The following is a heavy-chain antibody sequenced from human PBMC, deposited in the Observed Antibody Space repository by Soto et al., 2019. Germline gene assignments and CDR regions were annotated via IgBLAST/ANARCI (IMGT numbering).Heavy chain of an antibody. CDR1: GGSLSRYS. V-gene: IGHV4-59*01. CDR2: MYNDGAT. CDR3: ARGPTITTDV. Sequence: SETLSLTCTISGGSLSRYSCHWLRQPPGKGLEWIGYMYNDGATDYNPSLKSRLSMSLDTSTNQFSLRLSSVTAADTAVYFCARGPTITTDVWGRGILVTVSS. D-gene: IGHD5-12*01. J-gene: IGHJ4*02.